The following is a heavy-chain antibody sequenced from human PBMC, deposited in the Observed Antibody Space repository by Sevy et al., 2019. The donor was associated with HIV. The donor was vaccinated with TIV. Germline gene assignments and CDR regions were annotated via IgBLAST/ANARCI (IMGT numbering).Heavy chain of an antibody. CDR2: ITWNSGSV. J-gene: IGHJ4*02. CDR3: AKDNVGDSSGWYFYFDF. V-gene: IGHV3-9*01. D-gene: IGHD6-13*01. Sequence: GGSLRLSCAASGFSFDDYAMHWVRQRPGKGLEWVSGITWNSGSVGYADSVKGRFTISRDNAKNSLYLQMSNLRPEDTALYYCAKDNVGDSSGWYFYFDFWGQGTLVTVSS. CDR1: GFSFDDYA.